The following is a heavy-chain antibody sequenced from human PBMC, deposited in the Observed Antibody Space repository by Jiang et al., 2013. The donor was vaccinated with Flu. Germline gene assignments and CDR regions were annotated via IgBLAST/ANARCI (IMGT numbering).Heavy chain of an antibody. CDR1: GYSFTSYW. V-gene: IGHV5-51*01. D-gene: IGHD1-26*01. J-gene: IGHJ5*02. Sequence: SGYSFTSYWMGWVRQMPGKGLEWMGIIYPADSDTRYRPSFQGQVTISVDKSINTAYLQWSSLRTSDTAIYYCAIAQHGSSYWWFDPWGQGTLVTVSS. CDR3: AIAQHGSSYWWFDP. CDR2: IYPADSDT.